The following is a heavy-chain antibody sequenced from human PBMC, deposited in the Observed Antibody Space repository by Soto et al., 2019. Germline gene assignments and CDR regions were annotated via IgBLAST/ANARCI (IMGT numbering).Heavy chain of an antibody. CDR1: GASITSAY. V-gene: IGHV4-59*08. J-gene: IGHJ5*02. CDR3: ARGKNWFDR. Sequence: ETLSLTCSASGASITSAYWNWIRQPPGKGLEWVGYIYYIGSTNYNPSLKSRVTMSLDTSNNQLSLDLRFVTAADTAVYYCARGKNWFDRWGQGTLVTVSS. CDR2: IYYIGST.